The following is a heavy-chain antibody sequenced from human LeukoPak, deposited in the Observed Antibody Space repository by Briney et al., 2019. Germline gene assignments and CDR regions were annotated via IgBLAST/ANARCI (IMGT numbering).Heavy chain of an antibody. CDR2: IYTSGST. D-gene: IGHD3/OR15-3a*01. J-gene: IGHJ4*02. Sequence: PSETLSLTCTVSGGSISSYYWSWIRQPAGKGLEWIGRIYTSGSTYYNPSLKSRVTISVDTSKNQISLRLTSVTAADTAMYYCARQTGSGLFTLPGGQGTLVTVSS. V-gene: IGHV4-4*07. CDR1: GGSISSYY. CDR3: ARQTGSGLFTLP.